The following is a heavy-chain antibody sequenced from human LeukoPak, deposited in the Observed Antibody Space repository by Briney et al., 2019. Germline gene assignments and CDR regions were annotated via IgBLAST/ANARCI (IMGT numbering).Heavy chain of an antibody. J-gene: IGHJ3*02. Sequence: PGGSLRLSCAASGFTFSSYSMNWVRQAPGKGLEWVSSISSSSSYIYYADSVKGRFTISRDNAKNSLYLQMNSLRAEDTAVYYCAREALGVPAAGAAFDIWGQGTMVTVSS. CDR3: AREALGVPAAGAAFDI. V-gene: IGHV3-21*01. CDR1: GFTFSSYS. D-gene: IGHD2-2*01. CDR2: ISSSSSYI.